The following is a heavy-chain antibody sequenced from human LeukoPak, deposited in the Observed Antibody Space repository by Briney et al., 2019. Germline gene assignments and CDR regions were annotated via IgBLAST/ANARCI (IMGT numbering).Heavy chain of an antibody. Sequence: PSETLSLTCAVYGGSFSGYYWSWIRQPPGKGLEWIGEINHSGSTNYNPSLKSRVTISVDTSKNQFSLKLSSVTAADTAVYYCARLGYRHGYARFDPWGQGTLVTVSS. CDR1: GGSFSGYY. CDR3: ARLGYRHGYARFDP. V-gene: IGHV4-34*01. D-gene: IGHD5-18*01. CDR2: INHSGST. J-gene: IGHJ5*02.